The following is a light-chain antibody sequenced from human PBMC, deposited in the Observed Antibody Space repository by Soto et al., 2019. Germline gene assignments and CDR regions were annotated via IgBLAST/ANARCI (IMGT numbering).Light chain of an antibody. V-gene: IGKV1-39*01. J-gene: IGKJ1*01. CDR1: QSISSY. Sequence: DIQMTQSPSSLSASVGDRATITCRASQSISSYLNWYQQKPGKAPKLLIYAASSLQSGVPSRFSGSRSGPDFTLTISSLQPEDFATYYCQQSYSSPPTFGQGTKVDIK. CDR2: AAS. CDR3: QQSYSSPPT.